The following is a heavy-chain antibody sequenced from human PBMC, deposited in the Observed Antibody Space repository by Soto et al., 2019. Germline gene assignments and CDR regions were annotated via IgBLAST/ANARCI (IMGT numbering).Heavy chain of an antibody. CDR1: GFTFSSYS. CDR2: ISSSSSYI. Sequence: GGSLRLSCAASGFTFSSYSMNWVRQAPGKGLEWVSSISSSSSYIYYADSVKGRFTISRDNAKNSLYLQMNSLRAEDTAVYYCARVGIVGATWDYYYYGMDVWGQGTTVTVSS. V-gene: IGHV3-21*01. D-gene: IGHD1-26*01. J-gene: IGHJ6*02. CDR3: ARVGIVGATWDYYYYGMDV.